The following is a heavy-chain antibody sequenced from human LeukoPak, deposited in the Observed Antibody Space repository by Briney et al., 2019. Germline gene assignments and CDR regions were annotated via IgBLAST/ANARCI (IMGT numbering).Heavy chain of an antibody. CDR3: ARDPVPAADYNWFDP. J-gene: IGHJ5*02. Sequence: ASVKVSCKASGYTFTSYAMNWVRQAPGQGLEWMGRINTNTGNPTYAQGFTGRFVFSLDTSVSTAYLQISSLKAEDTAVYYCARDPVPAADYNWFDPWAREPWSPSPQ. V-gene: IGHV7-4-1*02. CDR2: INTNTGNP. D-gene: IGHD2-2*01. CDR1: GYTFTSYA.